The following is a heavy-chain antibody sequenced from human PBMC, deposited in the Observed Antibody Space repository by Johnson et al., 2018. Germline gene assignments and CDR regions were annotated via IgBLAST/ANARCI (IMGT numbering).Heavy chain of an antibody. J-gene: IGHJ6*03. CDR3: ARGVGDSGYERYYYYYMDV. Sequence: EVQLVETGGGLVQXGESLRLSCAASGFTFSSYAMHWVRQAPGKGLEYVSAISSNGGSTYYANSVKGRFTISRDNSKNTLYLQMGSLRAEDMAVYYCARGVGDSGYERYYYYYMDVWGKGTTVTVSS. D-gene: IGHD5-12*01. CDR1: GFTFSSYA. V-gene: IGHV3-64*01. CDR2: ISSNGGST.